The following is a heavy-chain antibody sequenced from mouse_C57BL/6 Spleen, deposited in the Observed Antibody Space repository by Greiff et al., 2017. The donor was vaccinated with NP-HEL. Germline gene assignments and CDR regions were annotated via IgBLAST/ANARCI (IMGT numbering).Heavy chain of an antibody. Sequence: VQLQQSGPELVKPGASVKISCKASGYAFSSSWMNWVKQRPGKGLEWIGRIYPGDGDTNYNGKFKGKATLTADKSSCTAYMQLSSLTSEDSAVYFCARGDYYGSSWAYWGQGTLVTVSA. D-gene: IGHD1-1*01. J-gene: IGHJ3*01. CDR1: GYAFSSSW. CDR3: ARGDYYGSSWAY. V-gene: IGHV1-82*01. CDR2: IYPGDGDT.